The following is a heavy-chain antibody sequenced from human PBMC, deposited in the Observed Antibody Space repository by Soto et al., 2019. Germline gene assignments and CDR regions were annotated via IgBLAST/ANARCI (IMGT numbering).Heavy chain of an antibody. CDR3: ARGGISSTSLAY. CDR2: ITRSGDST. D-gene: IGHD3-10*01. Sequence: EVQLLESGGGLVQPGGSLRLSCAASGFTFSTYDMTWVRQAPGKGLEWVSSITRSGDSTFHAASVKGRFTIARDNSKNTLFLQMTSLGAEDTAIYTCARGGISSTSLAYWGQGTLVIVSS. CDR1: GFTFSTYD. V-gene: IGHV3-23*01. J-gene: IGHJ4*02.